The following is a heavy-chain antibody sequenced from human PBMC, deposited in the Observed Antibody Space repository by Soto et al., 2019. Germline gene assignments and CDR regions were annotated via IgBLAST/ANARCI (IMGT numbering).Heavy chain of an antibody. CDR2: INHSGST. Sequence: QVQLQQWGAGLLKPSEILSLTCAVYGGSFSGYYWSWIRQPPGKGLEWIGEINHSGSTNYNPSLKSRVTISVDTSKNQFSLKLSSVTAADTAVYYCASALYGDYVRWGQGTLVTVSS. D-gene: IGHD4-17*01. CDR3: ASALYGDYVR. J-gene: IGHJ4*02. CDR1: GGSFSGYY. V-gene: IGHV4-34*01.